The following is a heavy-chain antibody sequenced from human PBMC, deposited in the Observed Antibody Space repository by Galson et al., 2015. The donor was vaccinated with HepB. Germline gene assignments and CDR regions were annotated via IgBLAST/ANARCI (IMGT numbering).Heavy chain of an antibody. V-gene: IGHV1-2*02. Sequence: SVKVSCKASKYTFSDYYIHWVRQAPGQGLEWMGWIFPNSGGTTYAQVFQGRVTLTSDTSINTAYMYLSSLTPDDTAVYYCARGRSKWELLRDYFDYWGQGTLVTVSS. CDR2: IFPNSGGT. D-gene: IGHD1-26*01. CDR3: ARGRSKWELLRDYFDY. J-gene: IGHJ4*02. CDR1: KYTFSDYY.